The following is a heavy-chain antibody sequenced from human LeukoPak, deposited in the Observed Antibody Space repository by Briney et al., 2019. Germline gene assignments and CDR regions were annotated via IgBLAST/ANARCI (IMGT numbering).Heavy chain of an antibody. CDR2: IYTSGST. CDR1: GGSISSYY. J-gene: IGHJ4*02. V-gene: IGHV4-4*07. D-gene: IGHD2-2*01. CDR3: ARERGYCSSTSRYSVAYYFDY. Sequence: SETLSLTCTVTGGSISSYYWSWIRQPAGKGMEWIGRIYTSGSTNYNPSLKSRVTMSVDTSKNQFSLKLSSVTAADTAVYYCARERGYCSSTSRYSVAYYFDYWGQGTLVTVSS.